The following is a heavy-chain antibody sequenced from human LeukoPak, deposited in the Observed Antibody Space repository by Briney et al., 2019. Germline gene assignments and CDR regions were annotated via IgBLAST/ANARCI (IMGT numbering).Heavy chain of an antibody. CDR2: INPNSGGT. CDR1: GYTFTGYY. J-gene: IGHJ3*02. V-gene: IGHV1-2*02. D-gene: IGHD1-14*01. Sequence: ASVKVSCKASGYTFTGYYMHWVRQAPGQGLEWMGWINPNSGGTNYAQKFQGRVTMTRDTSISTAYMELSRLRSDDTAVYYCARLNLRSVTDAQIGAFDIWGQGTMVTVSS. CDR3: ARLNLRSVTDAQIGAFDI.